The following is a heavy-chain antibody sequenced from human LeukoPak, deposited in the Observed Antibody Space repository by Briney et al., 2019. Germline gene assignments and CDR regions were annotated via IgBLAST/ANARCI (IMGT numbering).Heavy chain of an antibody. CDR2: IDPSGTYT. CDR1: GFTFRNYS. J-gene: IGHJ4*02. Sequence: GGSLRLSCAASGFTFRNYSMSLVRQAPGKGLEWVSGIDPSGTYTYYADSVKGRFTISRDNSKNTLYLQLNSLRAEDTAAYYCAKGPERSDRGYSDYWGQGTLVTVSS. D-gene: IGHD1-14*01. CDR3: AKGPERSDRGYSDY. V-gene: IGHV3-23*01.